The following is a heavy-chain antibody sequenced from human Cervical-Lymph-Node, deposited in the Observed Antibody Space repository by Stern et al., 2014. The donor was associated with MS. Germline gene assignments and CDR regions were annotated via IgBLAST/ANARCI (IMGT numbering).Heavy chain of an antibody. J-gene: IGHJ6*02. CDR2: IIPIFGTA. CDR1: GGTFRSYA. Sequence: QVQLVQSGAEVKKPGSSVKVSCKASGGTFRSYAISWGRQGPGQGLAWMGGIIPIFGTANYAQKFQGRVTITADESTSTAYMELSSLRSEDTAVYYCARGELKEGLVRGMDVWGQGTTVTVSS. V-gene: IGHV1-69*01. D-gene: IGHD1-26*01. CDR3: ARGELKEGLVRGMDV.